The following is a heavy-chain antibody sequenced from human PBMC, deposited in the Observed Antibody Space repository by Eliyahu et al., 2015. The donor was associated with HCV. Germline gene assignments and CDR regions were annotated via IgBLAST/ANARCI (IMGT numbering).Heavy chain of an antibody. CDR2: INWSGGST. D-gene: IGHD3/OR15-3a*01. CDR3: ARPVILYDALDF. J-gene: IGHJ3*01. CDR1: GLTFEDSA. V-gene: IGHV3-20*04. Sequence: EIHLVXSGGGVVRPGGXXRLSCVASGLTFEDSALTWVRQAPGKGLEWVSDINWSGGSTRYADSVKGRFTISRDDAKNSVYLQMDSLRDEDTALYYCARPVILYDALDFWGRGTMVIVSS.